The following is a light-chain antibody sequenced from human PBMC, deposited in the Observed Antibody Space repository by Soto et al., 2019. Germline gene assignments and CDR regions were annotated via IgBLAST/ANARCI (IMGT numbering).Light chain of an antibody. Sequence: QSALTQPASVSGSPGQSITISCTGTSSDVGGYNYVSWYQQHPGKAPKLMIYEVTYRPSGVSSRFSGSKSGNTASLTISGLQAXDEADYYCSSYTSSSTVVFGGGTKVTVL. J-gene: IGLJ2*01. V-gene: IGLV2-14*01. CDR3: SSYTSSSTVV. CDR2: EVT. CDR1: SSDVGGYNY.